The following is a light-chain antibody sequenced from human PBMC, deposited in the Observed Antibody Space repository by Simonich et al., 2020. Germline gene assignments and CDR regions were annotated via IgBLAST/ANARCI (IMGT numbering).Light chain of an antibody. J-gene: IGLJ2*01. CDR2: DVS. Sequence: QSALTQPRSVSGSPGQAVTISCTGTISDVGGYNYVSWYQQHPGKAPKLMIYDVSKRPSGVSNRFSGSKSGNTASLTISWLQAEDEADYYCSSYTSSSTLVFGGGTKLTVL. V-gene: IGLV2-11*01. CDR1: ISDVGGYNY. CDR3: SSYTSSSTLV.